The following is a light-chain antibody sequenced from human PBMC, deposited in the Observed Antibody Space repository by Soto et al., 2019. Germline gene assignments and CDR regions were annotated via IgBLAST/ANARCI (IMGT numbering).Light chain of an antibody. CDR3: QQANSFPLT. V-gene: IGKV1-12*01. J-gene: IGKJ4*01. CDR2: AAS. Sequence: DMQMTQSPSSVSASVGDRVTITCRASEDMSTWLAWYQQKPGKAPKLLIFAASNLQSGVPTRFSGSGSGTDFTLTISSLQPEDFATYDCQQANSFPLTFGGGTKVEI. CDR1: EDMSTW.